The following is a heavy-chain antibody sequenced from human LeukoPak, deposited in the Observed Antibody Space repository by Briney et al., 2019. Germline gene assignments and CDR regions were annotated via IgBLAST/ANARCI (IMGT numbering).Heavy chain of an antibody. J-gene: IGHJ4*02. V-gene: IGHV1-2*02. CDR3: ARDHYDSSGYYPDY. CDR2: INPNSGGT. D-gene: IGHD3-22*01. Sequence: ASVKVSCKASGYTFTGYYMHWVRPAPGQGLEWMGWINPNSGGTNYAQKFQGRVTMTRDTSISTAYMELSRLRSDDTAVYYCARDHYDSSGYYPDYWGQGTLVTVSS. CDR1: GYTFTGYY.